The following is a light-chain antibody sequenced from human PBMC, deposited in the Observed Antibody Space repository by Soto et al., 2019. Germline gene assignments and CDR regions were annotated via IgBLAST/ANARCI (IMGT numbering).Light chain of an antibody. V-gene: IGLV2-14*01. CDR3: SSYTSSSTLV. CDR2: DVS. Sequence: QSVPTQPASVSGSPGQSITISCTGTSSDVGGYNYVSWYQQHPGKAPKLMIYDVSNRPSGVSNRFSGSKSGNTASLTISGLQAEDEADYYCSSYTSSSTLVFGPGTKLTVL. J-gene: IGLJ1*01. CDR1: SSDVGGYNY.